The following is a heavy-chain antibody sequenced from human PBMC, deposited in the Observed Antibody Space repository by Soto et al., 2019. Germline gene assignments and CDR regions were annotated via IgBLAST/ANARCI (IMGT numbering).Heavy chain of an antibody. J-gene: IGHJ5*02. CDR2: IIPILGIA. V-gene: IGHV1-69*08. CDR1: GGTFSSYT. D-gene: IGHD2-2*01. CDR3: ARDRSRGGRFDP. Sequence: QVQLVQSGAEVKKPGSSVKVSCKASGGTFSSYTISWVRQAPGQGLEWMGRIIPILGIANYAQKFQGRVTITADKSTSTAYMEVSSLRSEDTAVYYCARDRSRGGRFDPWGQGTLVTVSS.